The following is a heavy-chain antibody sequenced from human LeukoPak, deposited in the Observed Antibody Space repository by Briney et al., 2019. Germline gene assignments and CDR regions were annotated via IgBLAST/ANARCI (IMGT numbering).Heavy chain of an antibody. J-gene: IGHJ4*02. CDR3: ARGDDYGDYWGLY. CDR1: GYTFTKYG. D-gene: IGHD4-17*01. V-gene: IGHV1-18*01. CDR2: ISTYNGNT. Sequence: ASVKVSCKASGYTFTKYGITWVRQAPGQGLEWMGWISTYNGNTNYAQKLQGRVTMTTDTSTSTAYMALRSLISDDAAVYYCARGDDYGDYWGLYWGQGTLVTVSS.